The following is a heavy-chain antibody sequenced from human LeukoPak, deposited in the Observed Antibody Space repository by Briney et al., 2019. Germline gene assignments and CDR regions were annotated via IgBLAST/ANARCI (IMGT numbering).Heavy chain of an antibody. D-gene: IGHD3-16*01. CDR1: GYTFTSYG. Sequence: ASVKVSCKASGYTFTSYGISRVRQAPGQGLEWMGWISTYNGDTNYAQKLQGRVTMTTDTSTSTAYMELRSLRSDDTAVYYCAREGLGVLTLDYWGQGTLVTVSS. CDR3: AREGLGVLTLDY. J-gene: IGHJ4*02. CDR2: ISTYNGDT. V-gene: IGHV1-18*01.